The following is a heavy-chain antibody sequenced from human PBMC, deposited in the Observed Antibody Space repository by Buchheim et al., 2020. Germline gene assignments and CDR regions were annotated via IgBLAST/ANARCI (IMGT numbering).Heavy chain of an antibody. J-gene: IGHJ6*02. Sequence: ERQLVESGGGLVQPGGSLRLSCAASGFTFSSYWMHWVRQAPGKGLVWVSRINSDGSSTCYADSVKGRFTISRHNAKNTLYLQMNSLRAEDTAVYYCARDPPSSIAALNRGMDVWGQGTT. CDR3: ARDPPSSIAALNRGMDV. D-gene: IGHD6-6*01. CDR2: INSDGSST. CDR1: GFTFSSYW. V-gene: IGHV3-74*01.